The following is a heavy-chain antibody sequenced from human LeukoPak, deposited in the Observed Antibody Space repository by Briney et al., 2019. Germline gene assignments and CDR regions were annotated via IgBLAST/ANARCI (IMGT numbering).Heavy chain of an antibody. J-gene: IGHJ4*02. CDR2: ISWNSGSI. CDR3: AKGVDTAMVTLGDC. D-gene: IGHD5-18*01. CDR1: GFTFDDYA. V-gene: IGHV3-9*01. Sequence: PGGSLRLSCAASGFTFDDYAMHWVRQAPGKGLEWVSGISWNSGSIGYADSVKGRFTISRDNAKNSLYLQMNSLRAEDTALYYCAKGVDTAMVTLGDCWGQGTLVTVSS.